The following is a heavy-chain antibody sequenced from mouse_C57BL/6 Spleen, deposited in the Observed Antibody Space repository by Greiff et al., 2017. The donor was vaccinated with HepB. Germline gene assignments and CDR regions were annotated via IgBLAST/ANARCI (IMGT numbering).Heavy chain of an antibody. J-gene: IGHJ1*03. CDR1: GFTFSSYG. CDR2: ISSGGSYT. Sequence: EVNVVESGGDLVKPGGSLKLSCAASGFTFSSYGMSWVRQTPDKRLEWVATISSGGSYTYYPDSVKGRFTISRDNAKNTLYLQMSSLKSEDTAMYYCARRGIRAWYFDVWGTGTTVTVSS. CDR3: ARRGIRAWYFDV. V-gene: IGHV5-6*02.